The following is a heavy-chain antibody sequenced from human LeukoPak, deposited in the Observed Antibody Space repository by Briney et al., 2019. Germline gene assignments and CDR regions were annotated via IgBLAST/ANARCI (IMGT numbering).Heavy chain of an antibody. CDR1: GFTFSTYA. Sequence: PGGSLRLSCAASGFTFSTYAVNWVRQAPGKGLEWVSAISSSGGTTYYADSVKGRFSISRDDSRNTVYPQMDSLRADDTALYYCAKDHTGGWSGYFDYWGQGTLVTVSS. V-gene: IGHV3-23*01. CDR3: AKDHTGGWSGYFDY. J-gene: IGHJ4*02. D-gene: IGHD6-19*01. CDR2: ISSSGGTT.